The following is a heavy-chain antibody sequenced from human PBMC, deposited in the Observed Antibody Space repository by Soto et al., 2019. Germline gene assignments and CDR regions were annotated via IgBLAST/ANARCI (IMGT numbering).Heavy chain of an antibody. D-gene: IGHD6-13*01. CDR2: ISSSSSTI. V-gene: IGHV3-48*02. J-gene: IGHJ4*02. Sequence: EVQLVESGGGLVQPGGSLRLSCAASGFTFSSYTMHWVRQAPGKGLEWVSYISSSSSTIYYADSVKGRFTISRDNAKNSLYLQMNSLRDEDTGVYYCARGYSSTWYRVEAPNYWGQGTLVTVSS. CDR1: GFTFSSYT. CDR3: ARGYSSTWYRVEAPNY.